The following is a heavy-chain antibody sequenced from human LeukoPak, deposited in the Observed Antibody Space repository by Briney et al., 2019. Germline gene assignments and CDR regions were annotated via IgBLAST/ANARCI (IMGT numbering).Heavy chain of an antibody. CDR1: GGSISGYC. Sequence: SETLSLTCTVSGGSISGYCWSWIRKPAGKGLKWIGRVCASGTTNYSPTLKSRVTMSLETSKNQIYLRLTSVTAADTAVYYCARGWSCGNYCWFDPWGQGVLATVSS. CDR3: ARGWSCGNYCWFDP. V-gene: IGHV4-4*07. CDR2: VCASGTT. J-gene: IGHJ5*02. D-gene: IGHD3-22*01.